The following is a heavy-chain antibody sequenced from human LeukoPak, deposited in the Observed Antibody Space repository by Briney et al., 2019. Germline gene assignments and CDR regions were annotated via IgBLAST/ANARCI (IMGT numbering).Heavy chain of an antibody. Sequence: GGSLRLSCAASGFTVSSNYMSWVRQAPGEGLEWVSVIYSGGSTYYADSVKGRFTISKDNSKNTLYLQMNSLRAEDTAVYYCARGYCSDGINVWGQGTTVTVSS. CDR3: ARGYCSDGINV. D-gene: IGHD2-21*01. V-gene: IGHV3-66*01. CDR1: GFTVSSNY. CDR2: IYSGGST. J-gene: IGHJ6*02.